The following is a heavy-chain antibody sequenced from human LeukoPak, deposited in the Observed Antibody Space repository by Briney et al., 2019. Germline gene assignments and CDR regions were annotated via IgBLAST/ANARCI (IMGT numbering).Heavy chain of an antibody. CDR2: IGTAGDT. V-gene: IGHV3-13*01. Sequence: GGSLRLSCAASGFTFSSYDMHWVRQVTGKGLEWVSAIGTAGDTYYPGSVKGRFTISRGNAKNSLYLQMNSLRAGDTAVYCCARETNYYGMDVWGQGTTVTVSS. CDR1: GFTFSSYD. CDR3: ARETNYYGMDV. J-gene: IGHJ6*02.